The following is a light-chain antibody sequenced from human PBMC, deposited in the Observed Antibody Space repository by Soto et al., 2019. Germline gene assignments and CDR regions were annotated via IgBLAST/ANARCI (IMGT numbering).Light chain of an antibody. CDR2: DND. CDR1: SSNIENNY. V-gene: IGLV1-51*01. J-gene: IGLJ2*01. CDR3: GTWYTSLSALV. Sequence: QSVLTQPPSVSAAPGQKVTISCSGSSSNIENNYVSWYQQLPGTAPKLLIYDNDKRPSGIPDRFSGSKSGTSATLGITGLQTGDEADYYCGTWYTSLSALVFGGGTKLTVL.